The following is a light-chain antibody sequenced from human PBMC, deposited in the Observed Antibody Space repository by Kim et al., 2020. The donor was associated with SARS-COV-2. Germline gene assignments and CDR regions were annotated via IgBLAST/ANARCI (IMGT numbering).Light chain of an antibody. CDR1: QSVSSN. J-gene: IGKJ4*01. V-gene: IGKV3-11*01. CDR2: DAS. CDR3: QHHSSSPLT. Sequence: EIVLTQSPATLSLSPGERATLSCRASQSVSSNLAWYQQKPGQAPSLLIYDASTRATGIPARFSGSGSGTDFTLTISSLEPEDFAVYYCQHHSSSPLTFGGGTKVDIK.